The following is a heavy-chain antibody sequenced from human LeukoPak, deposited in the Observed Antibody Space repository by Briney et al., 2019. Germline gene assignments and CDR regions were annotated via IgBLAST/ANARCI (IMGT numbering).Heavy chain of an antibody. CDR3: ARQYCSGGSCHFDY. CDR2: IYPGDSAH. J-gene: IGHJ4*02. Sequence: GQSLNISCNVSGYSFTSYGIGWLRQMPGKGREWMGIIYPGDSAHRYSPSLQGTVTISADKSLSTASLQWSRLKASDTAMYYCARQYCSGGSCHFDYWGQGTLVTVSS. V-gene: IGHV5-51*01. CDR1: GYSFTSYG. D-gene: IGHD2-15*01.